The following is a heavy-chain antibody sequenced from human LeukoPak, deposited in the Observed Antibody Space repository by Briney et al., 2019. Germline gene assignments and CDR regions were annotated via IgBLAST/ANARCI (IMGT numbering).Heavy chain of an antibody. CDR3: ARGPVTIFGVVIVWFDP. CDR2: INPNSGGT. D-gene: IGHD3-3*01. CDR1: GYTFTGYY. Sequence: ASVTVSCKASGYTFTGYYMHWVRQAPGQGLEWMGWINPNSGGTNYAQKFQGRVTMTRDTSISTAYMELSRLRSDDTAVYYCARGPVTIFGVVIVWFDPWGQGTLVTVSS. J-gene: IGHJ5*02. V-gene: IGHV1-2*02.